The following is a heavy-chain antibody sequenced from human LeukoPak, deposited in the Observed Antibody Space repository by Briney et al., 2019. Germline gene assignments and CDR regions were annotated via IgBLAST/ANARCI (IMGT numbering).Heavy chain of an antibody. J-gene: IGHJ3*02. CDR1: GTSIKTYY. Sequence: PSETLSLTCNVSGTSIKTYYWSWIRQPPGKGLEWIGYIFDRGTTNYNPSLESRVTISADMSKNQFSLKLNSVTAADTAVYYCAKSNGYGLVDIWGQGTMVTVSS. V-gene: IGHV4-59*12. CDR2: IFDRGTT. CDR3: AKSNGYGLVDI. D-gene: IGHD3-10*01.